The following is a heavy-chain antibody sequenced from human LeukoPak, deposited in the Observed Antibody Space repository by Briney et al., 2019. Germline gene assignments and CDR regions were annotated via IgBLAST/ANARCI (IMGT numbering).Heavy chain of an antibody. J-gene: IGHJ4*02. D-gene: IGHD1-20*01. CDR3: ARKYNWNYFDY. CDR1: GFSVSSNY. V-gene: IGHV3-66*01. CDR2: IYTDGST. Sequence: GGSLRLSCAASGFSVSSNYMSWVRQAPGMGLEWVSVIYTDGSTYYADSVKGRFTISRDNSKNTLYLQMNSLRAEDTAVYYCARKYNWNYFDYWGQGTLVTVSS.